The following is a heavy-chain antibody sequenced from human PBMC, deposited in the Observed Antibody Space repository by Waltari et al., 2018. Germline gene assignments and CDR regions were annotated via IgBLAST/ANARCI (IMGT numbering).Heavy chain of an antibody. V-gene: IGHV3-21*01. CDR2: ISSSSSYI. CDR1: GFTFRRYS. J-gene: IGHJ4*02. Sequence: EVQLVESGGGLVKPGGSLRLSCAASGFTFRRYSLHWVRQAPGKGLEWVSSISSSSSYIYYADSVKGRFTISRDNAKNSLYLQMNSLRAEDTAVYYCARAISGSSPNDYWGQGTLVTVSS. CDR3: ARAISGSSPNDY. D-gene: IGHD1-26*01.